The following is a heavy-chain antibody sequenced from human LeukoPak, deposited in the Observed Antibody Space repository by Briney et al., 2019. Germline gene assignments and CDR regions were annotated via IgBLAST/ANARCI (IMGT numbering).Heavy chain of an antibody. V-gene: IGHV3-21*01. CDR2: ISSSSSYI. J-gene: IGHJ4*02. CDR3: ARGGSGYSYGKIDS. D-gene: IGHD5-18*01. Sequence: GGSLRLSCAASGFTFSSYSMNWVRQAPGKGLEWVSSISSSSSYIYYADSVKGRFTISRDNAKNSLYLQMNSLRAEDTAVYYCARGGSGYSYGKIDSWGQGILVTVSS. CDR1: GFTFSSYS.